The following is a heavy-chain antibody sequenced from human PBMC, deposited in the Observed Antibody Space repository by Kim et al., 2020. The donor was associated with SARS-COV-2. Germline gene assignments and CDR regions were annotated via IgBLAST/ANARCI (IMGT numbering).Heavy chain of an antibody. D-gene: IGHD3-10*01. J-gene: IGHJ6*02. CDR3: ARDWVRFGVDGMDV. Sequence: ADSVKGRFTISRDKSKNTLYLQMNSLRAEDTAVYYCARDWVRFGVDGMDVWGQGTTVTVSS. V-gene: IGHV3-30*07.